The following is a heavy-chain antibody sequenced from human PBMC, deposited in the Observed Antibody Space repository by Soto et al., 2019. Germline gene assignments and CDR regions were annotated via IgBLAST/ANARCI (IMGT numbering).Heavy chain of an antibody. Sequence: ASVKVTCKASGYTFTTYAMHWVRQAPGQRLEWMGWINASNGKTTYSHKFQSRVTITRDTSATTAYIQLSSLRSEDTAVYYCSRAGDYCSTPNCYMIDYWGQGTLVTVSS. J-gene: IGHJ4*02. CDR1: GYTFTTYA. CDR2: INASNGKT. V-gene: IGHV1-3*01. D-gene: IGHD2-2*02. CDR3: SRAGDYCSTPNCYMIDY.